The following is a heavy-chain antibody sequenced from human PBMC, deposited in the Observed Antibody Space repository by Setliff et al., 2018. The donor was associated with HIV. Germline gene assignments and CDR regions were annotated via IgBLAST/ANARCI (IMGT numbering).Heavy chain of an antibody. V-gene: IGHV4-61*03. CDR1: GDSVSSRSYY. D-gene: IGHD1-1*01. CDR2: IYYSGST. CDR3: AQLGMVDDFDY. J-gene: IGHJ4*02. Sequence: PSETLSLTCTVSGDSVSSRSYYWGWIRQPPGKGLEWIGHIYYSGSTNYNPSLKSRVTISVDTSKNHFSLKLRSVTAADTAVYYCAQLGMVDDFDYWGPGTLVTVCS.